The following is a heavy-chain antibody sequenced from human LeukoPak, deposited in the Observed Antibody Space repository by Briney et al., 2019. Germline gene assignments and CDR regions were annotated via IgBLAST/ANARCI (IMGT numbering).Heavy chain of an antibody. CDR3: ARENGSGSYYNRYFDY. V-gene: IGHV4-61*02. CDR2: IYTSGSS. Sequence: IYTSGSSDYNPSLKSRVTISPDTSKNQFSLKLTSVTAADTAVYYCARENGSGSYYNRYFDYWGQGTLVTVSS. D-gene: IGHD3-10*01. J-gene: IGHJ4*02.